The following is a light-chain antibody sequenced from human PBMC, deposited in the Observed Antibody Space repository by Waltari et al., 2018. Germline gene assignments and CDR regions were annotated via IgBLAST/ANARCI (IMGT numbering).Light chain of an antibody. CDR1: QSFGTH. CDR3: QQRSSWTPHT. Sequence: EIVLTQSPATLSFSPGEAATLSCRASQSFGTHLAWYQQKPGQAPRLLIYDASNRATGIPDRFRGSGSGTDFTLTISSLETADFAIYYCQQRSSWTPHTFGQGARLEIK. CDR2: DAS. V-gene: IGKV3-11*01. J-gene: IGKJ2*01.